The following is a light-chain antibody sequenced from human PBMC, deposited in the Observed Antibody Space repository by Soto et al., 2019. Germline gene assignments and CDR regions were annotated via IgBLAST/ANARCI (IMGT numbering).Light chain of an antibody. CDR3: HQYGTSPFT. CDR1: QSVSSSY. V-gene: IGKV3-20*01. CDR2: GAS. Sequence: EIVLTQSPGTLSLSPGERATLSCRASQSVSSSYLAWYQQKPGQAPRLLIYGASSRATGIPDRFSGSGSGKDFTLSISRLEPEDFAVYHCHQYGTSPFTFGQGTKLEI. J-gene: IGKJ2*01.